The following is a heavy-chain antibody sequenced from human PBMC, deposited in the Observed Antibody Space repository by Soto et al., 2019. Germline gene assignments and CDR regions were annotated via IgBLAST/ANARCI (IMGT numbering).Heavy chain of an antibody. CDR1: GYTFTSYG. D-gene: IGHD2-15*01. CDR3: ARDRDPLSPAVFEP. Sequence: PVKISFKASGYTFTSYGITWVRQSHGQGLEWMGWISAYNGNTNYAQKLQGRVTMTTDTSTSTAYMELRSLRSDDTAVYFCARDRDPLSPAVFEPWGQGTLVTGSS. V-gene: IGHV1-18*01. J-gene: IGHJ5*02. CDR2: ISAYNGNT.